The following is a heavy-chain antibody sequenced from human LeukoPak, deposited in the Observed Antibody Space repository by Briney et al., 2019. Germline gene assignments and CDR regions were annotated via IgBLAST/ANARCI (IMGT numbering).Heavy chain of an antibody. CDR3: ARDRVYCSSTSCHNWFDP. V-gene: IGHV3-20*01. Sequence: GGSLRLSCAASGFTFDDYGMSWVRQAPGKGLEWVSGINWNGGSTGYADSVKGRFTISRDNAKNSLYLQMNSLRAEDTALYHCARDRVYCSSTSCHNWFDPWGQGTLATVSS. J-gene: IGHJ5*02. D-gene: IGHD2-2*01. CDR2: INWNGGST. CDR1: GFTFDDYG.